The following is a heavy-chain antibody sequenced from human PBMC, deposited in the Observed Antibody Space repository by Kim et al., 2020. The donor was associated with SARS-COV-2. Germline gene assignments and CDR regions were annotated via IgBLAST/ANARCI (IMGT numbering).Heavy chain of an antibody. V-gene: IGHV3-33*01. Sequence: GKGLEGVAVIWYDGSNKYYADSVKGRFTISRDNSKNTLYLQMNSLRAEDTAVYYCARTLVLSGYYGMDVWGQGTTVTVSS. J-gene: IGHJ6*02. D-gene: IGHD3-10*01. CDR2: IWYDGSNK. CDR3: ARTLVLSGYYGMDV.